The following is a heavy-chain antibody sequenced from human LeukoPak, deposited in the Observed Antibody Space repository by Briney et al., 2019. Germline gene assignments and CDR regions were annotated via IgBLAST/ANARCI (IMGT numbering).Heavy chain of an antibody. V-gene: IGHV1-2*02. CDR2: INPNSGGT. CDR3: ARANYDYVWGSSNPLYYFDY. J-gene: IGHJ4*02. CDR1: GYTFTGYY. Sequence: ASVKVSCKASGYTFTGYYMHWVRQAPGQGLEWMGWINPNSGGTNYAQKFQGRVTMTRDTSISTAYMELSRLRSDDTAVCYCARANYDYVWGSSNPLYYFDYWGQGTLVTVSS. D-gene: IGHD3-16*01.